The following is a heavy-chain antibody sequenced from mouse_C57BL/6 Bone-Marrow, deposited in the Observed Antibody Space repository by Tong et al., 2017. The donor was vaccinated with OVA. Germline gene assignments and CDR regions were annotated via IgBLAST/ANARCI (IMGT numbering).Heavy chain of an antibody. V-gene: IGHV1-87*01. CDR2: IYPGDGDT. Sequence: VQLQESGAELARPGASVKLSCKASGYTFTSYWMQWVKQRPGQGLEWIGAIYPGDGDTRYTQKFKGKATLTADKSSSKAYMQLSSLASEDSAVYYCARAGLDYWGQGTSVTVSS. CDR3: ARAGLDY. J-gene: IGHJ4*01. CDR1: GYTFTSYW.